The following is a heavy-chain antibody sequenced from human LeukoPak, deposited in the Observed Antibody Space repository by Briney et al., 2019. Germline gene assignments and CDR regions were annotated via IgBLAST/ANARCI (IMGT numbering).Heavy chain of an antibody. J-gene: IGHJ3*02. CDR1: VGSISSYY. CDR3: ARGGQLADAFDI. D-gene: IGHD6-13*01. CDR2: IYDSGST. V-gene: IGHV4-59*01. Sequence: SETLSLTCTVSVGSISSYYWSWIRQPPGKGLEWIGDIYDSGSTNYNPSLKSRVTISVDTSKNQFSLRLSSVTAADTAVYYCARGGQLADAFDIWGQGTMVTVSS.